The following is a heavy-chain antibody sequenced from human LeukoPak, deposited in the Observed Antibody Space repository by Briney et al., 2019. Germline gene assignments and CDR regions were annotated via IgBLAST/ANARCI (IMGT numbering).Heavy chain of an antibody. Sequence: GESLKISCKGSGCSFTSYWIGWVRQMPGKGVEWMGIIYPGDSDTRYSPSFQGQVTISADKSISTAYLQWSSLKASDTAMYYCARRRGGVVTATYAFDIWGQGIMVTVSS. CDR3: ARRRGGVVTATYAFDI. D-gene: IGHD2-21*02. J-gene: IGHJ3*02. CDR2: IYPGDSDT. CDR1: GCSFTSYW. V-gene: IGHV5-51*01.